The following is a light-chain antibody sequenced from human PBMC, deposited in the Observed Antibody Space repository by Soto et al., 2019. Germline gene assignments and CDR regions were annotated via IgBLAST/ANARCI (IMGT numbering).Light chain of an antibody. V-gene: IGLV2-8*01. CDR1: RSDVGGYNY. CDR3: SSYAGSNNLGV. CDR2: EVS. Sequence: QSALTQPPSASGSPGQSVTISCTGTRSDVGGYNYVSWYQQHPGKAPKHMIYEVSKRPSGVPDRFSGSKSDNTASLTVSGRQTEDEADYYCSSYAGSNNLGVFGGGTQLTVL. J-gene: IGLJ3*02.